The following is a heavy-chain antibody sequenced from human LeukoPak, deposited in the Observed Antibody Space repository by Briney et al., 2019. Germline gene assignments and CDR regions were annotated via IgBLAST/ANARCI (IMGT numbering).Heavy chain of an antibody. CDR2: ISSSSSYI. J-gene: IGHJ6*03. CDR1: GFTFSSYS. D-gene: IGHD3-3*01. CDR3: ARDHLLEDREYNYYYYMDV. V-gene: IGHV3-21*01. Sequence: GGSLRLSCAASGFTFSSYSMNWVRQAPGKGLEWVSSISSSSSYIYYADSVKGRFTISRDNAKNSLYLQMNSLRVEDTAVYYCARDHLLEDREYNYYYYMDVWGKGTTVTVSS.